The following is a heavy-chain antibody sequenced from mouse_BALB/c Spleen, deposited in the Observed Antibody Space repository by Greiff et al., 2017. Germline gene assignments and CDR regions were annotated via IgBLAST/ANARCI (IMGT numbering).Heavy chain of an antibody. D-gene: IGHD1-3*01. J-gene: IGHJ3*01. CDR3: ARGSGEFAY. CDR2: ISDGGSYT. Sequence: EVKLMESGGGLVKPGGSLKLSCAASGFTFSDYYMYWVRQTPEKRLEWVATISDGGSYTYYPDSVKGRFTISRDNAKNNLYLQMSSLKSEDTAMYYCARGSGEFAYWGQGTLVTVSA. CDR1: GFTFSDYY. V-gene: IGHV5-4*02.